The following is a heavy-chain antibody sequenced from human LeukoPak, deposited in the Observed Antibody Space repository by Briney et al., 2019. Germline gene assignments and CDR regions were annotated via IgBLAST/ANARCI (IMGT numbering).Heavy chain of an antibody. D-gene: IGHD6-13*01. J-gene: IGHJ4*02. CDR3: ARGLYSSSWSSFDY. V-gene: IGHV1-2*02. CDR1: GYTFTGYY. Sequence: GASVKVSCKASGYTFTGYYMHWVRQAPGQGLEWMGWINPNSGGTNYAQKFRGRVTLTTDTSTSTAYMELRSLRSDDSALYYCARGLYSSSWSSFDYWGQGSLVTVSS. CDR2: INPNSGGT.